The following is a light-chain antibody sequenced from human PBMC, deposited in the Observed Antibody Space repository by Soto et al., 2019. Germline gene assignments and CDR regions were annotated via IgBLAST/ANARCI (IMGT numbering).Light chain of an antibody. CDR2: DVI. J-gene: IGLJ3*02. Sequence: QSALTQARSVSGSPGQSVTISCTGTSSDVGGYNYVSWYQQHPGKAPKLMIYDVIKRPSGVPDRFSGSKSGNTASLTISGLQTEDEADYYCCSYAGSSWVFGGGTKVTVL. CDR1: SSDVGGYNY. V-gene: IGLV2-11*01. CDR3: CSYAGSSWV.